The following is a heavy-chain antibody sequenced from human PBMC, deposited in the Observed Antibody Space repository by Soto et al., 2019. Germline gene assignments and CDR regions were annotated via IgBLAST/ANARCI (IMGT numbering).Heavy chain of an antibody. D-gene: IGHD3-9*01. CDR2: ISAYNGNT. Sequence: QVQLVQSGAEVKKPGASVKVSCKASGYTFTSYGISWVRQAPGQGLEWMGWISAYNGNTNYAQKLQGRVTMTTDTSTSTAYMELRSLRSDDTAVYYCARVDSGYFDWFSHGWFDPWGQGTLVTVSS. CDR3: ARVDSGYFDWFSHGWFDP. CDR1: GYTFTSYG. J-gene: IGHJ5*02. V-gene: IGHV1-18*01.